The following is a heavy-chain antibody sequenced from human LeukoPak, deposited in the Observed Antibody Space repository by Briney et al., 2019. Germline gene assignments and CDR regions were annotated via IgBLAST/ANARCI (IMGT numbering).Heavy chain of an antibody. CDR1: GFTFSSYG. D-gene: IGHD4-17*01. CDR3: AKDYGDSRYYFDY. V-gene: IGHV3-30*18. CDR2: ISYDGSNK. J-gene: IGHJ4*02. Sequence: GGSLRLSCAASGFTFSSYGMHWVRQAPGKGLEGVAVISYDGSNKYYADSVKGRFTISRDNSKNTLYLQMNSLRAEDTAVYYCAKDYGDSRYYFDYWGQGTLVTVSS.